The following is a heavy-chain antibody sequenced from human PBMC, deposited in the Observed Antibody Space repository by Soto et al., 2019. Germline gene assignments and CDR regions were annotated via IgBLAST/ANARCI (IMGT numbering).Heavy chain of an antibody. CDR2: ISGSGGST. D-gene: IGHD5-18*01. CDR1: GFTFSSYA. J-gene: IGHJ6*02. V-gene: IGHV3-23*01. CDR3: AKFFKAGRTEPNSYGYPAYYGMDV. Sequence: GGSLRLSCAASGFTFSSYAMSWVRQAPGKGLEWVSAISGSGGSTYYADSVKGRFTISRDNSKNTLYLQMNSLRAEDTAVYYCAKFFKAGRTEPNSYGYPAYYGMDVWGQGTTVTVSS.